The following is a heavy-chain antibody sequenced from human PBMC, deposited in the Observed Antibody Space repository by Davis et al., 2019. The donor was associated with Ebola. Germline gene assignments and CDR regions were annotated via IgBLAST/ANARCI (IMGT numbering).Heavy chain of an antibody. Sequence: AASVKVSCKASGYTFTSYYMHWVRQAPGQGLEWMGIINPSGGSTSYAQKFQGRVTMTRDTSTSTVYMELSSLRSEDTAVYYCARELIGIMAAAGTGAGDYYYYGMDVWGQGTTVTVSS. D-gene: IGHD6-13*01. CDR3: ARELIGIMAAAGTGAGDYYYYGMDV. CDR1: GYTFTSYY. J-gene: IGHJ6*02. CDR2: INPSGGST. V-gene: IGHV1-46*03.